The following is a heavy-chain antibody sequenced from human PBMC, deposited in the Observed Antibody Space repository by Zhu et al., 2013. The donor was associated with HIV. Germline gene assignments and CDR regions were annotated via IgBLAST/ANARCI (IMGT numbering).Heavy chain of an antibody. V-gene: IGHV1-18*01. CDR3: ARRYSSGPYDAFDI. J-gene: IGHJ3*02. CDR1: GYTFTNYG. D-gene: IGHD6-19*01. CDR2: LSAYNDNT. Sequence: QVQLVQSGAEVKTPGASVTVSCKASGYTFTNYGVSWVRQAPGQGLEWMGWLSAYNDNTNYAQKFQGRVTMTTDTSTSTAYMELRSLRSDDTAVYYCARRYSSGPYDAFDIWAKGQWSPSL.